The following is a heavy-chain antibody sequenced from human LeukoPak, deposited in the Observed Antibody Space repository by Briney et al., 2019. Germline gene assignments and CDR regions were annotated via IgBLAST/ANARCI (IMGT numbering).Heavy chain of an antibody. CDR3: AREQWLAYGMDV. Sequence: SETLSLTCTVSGGSIISANYYWGWIRQPPGEGLEWIGSIYNSGSTYYNPSLKSRVTISVDTSKNQFSLKLSSVTAADTALYYCAREQWLAYGMDVWGQGTTVTVS. D-gene: IGHD6-19*01. J-gene: IGHJ6*02. CDR2: IYNSGST. V-gene: IGHV4-39*07. CDR1: GGSIISANYY.